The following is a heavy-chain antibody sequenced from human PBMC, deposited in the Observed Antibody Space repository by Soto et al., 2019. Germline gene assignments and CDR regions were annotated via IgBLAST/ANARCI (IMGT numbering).Heavy chain of an antibody. D-gene: IGHD6-6*01. CDR1: GGSISSSSYY. CDR3: ASVYSSSSHYYYYGMDV. CDR2: IYYSGST. J-gene: IGHJ6*02. Sequence: PSETLSLTCTVSGGSISSSSYYWGWIRQPPGKGLEWIGSIYYSGSTYYNPSLKSRVTISVDTSKNQFSLKLSSVTAADTAVYYCASVYSSSSHYYYYGMDVWGQGTTVTVSS. V-gene: IGHV4-39*01.